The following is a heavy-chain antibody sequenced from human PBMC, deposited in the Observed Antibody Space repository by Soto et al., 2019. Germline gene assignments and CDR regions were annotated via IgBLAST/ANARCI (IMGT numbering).Heavy chain of an antibody. CDR3: AKELTRFCFDY. J-gene: IGHJ4*02. D-gene: IGHD2-2*01. CDR2: ISYDGSDK. CDR1: GFTFSSYG. V-gene: IGHV3-30*18. Sequence: GGSLRLSCAASGFTFSSYGMHWVRQAPGKGLEWVAVISYDGSDKYYADSVKGRFTISRDNSKNTLYLQMNSLRAGDTAVYYCAKELTRFCFDYWGQGTLVTVSS.